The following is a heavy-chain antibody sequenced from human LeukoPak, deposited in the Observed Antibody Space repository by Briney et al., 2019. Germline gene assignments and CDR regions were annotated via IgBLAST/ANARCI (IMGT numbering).Heavy chain of an antibody. CDR1: GFTFSNYN. CDR2: ISSSSSYI. D-gene: IGHD3-22*01. J-gene: IGHJ4*02. V-gene: IGHV3-21*04. Sequence: PGGSLRLSCAASGFTFSNYNMNWVRQAPGKGLEWVSSISSSSSYIYYADSVKGRFTISRDNSKNTLYLQMNSLGAEDTAVYYCAKGSSSGYPWYFDYRGQGSLVTVSS. CDR3: AKGSSSGYPWYFDY.